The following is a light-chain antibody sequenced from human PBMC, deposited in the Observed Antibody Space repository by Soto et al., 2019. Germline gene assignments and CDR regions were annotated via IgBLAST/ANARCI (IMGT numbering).Light chain of an antibody. V-gene: IGLV2-14*01. Sequence: QAVVTQPASVSGSPGQSITISCTGTSSDVGAYNYVSWYQQYPGKAPKIIIYEVTNRPSGISDRFSGSKSGNTASLTISGLQAEDEADYYCSSYTSNISPYVVFGGGTKLTVL. J-gene: IGLJ2*01. CDR1: SSDVGAYNY. CDR3: SSYTSNISPYVV. CDR2: EVT.